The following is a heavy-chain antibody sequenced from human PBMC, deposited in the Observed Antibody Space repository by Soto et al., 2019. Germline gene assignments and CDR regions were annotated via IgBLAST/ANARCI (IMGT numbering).Heavy chain of an antibody. CDR1: GYTFTSYG. CDR2: INPCGGST. CDR3: ARPVAGQSREYFQH. D-gene: IGHD6-19*01. J-gene: IGHJ1*01. Sequence: GASVKVSCKASGYTFTSYGISWVRQAPGQGLEWMGIINPCGGSTSYAQKFQGRVTMTRDTSTSTVYMELSSLRSEDTAVYYCARPVAGQSREYFQHWGQGTRVTVSS. V-gene: IGHV1-46*03.